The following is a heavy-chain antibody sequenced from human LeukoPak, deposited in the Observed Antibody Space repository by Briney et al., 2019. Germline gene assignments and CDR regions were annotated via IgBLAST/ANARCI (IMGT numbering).Heavy chain of an antibody. Sequence: GGSLRLSCAASGFTFSSYAMTWVRQAPGKGLEWVSAISASGADTYYADSVEGRFTISRDNSKNTLYLHMSSLRAEDTAVYFCAKRPRDTSGYYLGAFDGWGQGTTVTVSS. V-gene: IGHV3-23*01. J-gene: IGHJ3*01. CDR1: GFTFSSYA. D-gene: IGHD3-22*01. CDR2: ISASGADT. CDR3: AKRPRDTSGYYLGAFDG.